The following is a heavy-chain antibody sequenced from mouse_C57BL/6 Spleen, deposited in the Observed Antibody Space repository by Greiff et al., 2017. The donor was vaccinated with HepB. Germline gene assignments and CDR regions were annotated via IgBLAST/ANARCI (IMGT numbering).Heavy chain of an antibody. Sequence: EVKVEESGGGLVKPGGSLKLSCAASGFTFSDYGMHWVRQAPEKGLEWVAYISSGSSTIYYADTVKGRFTISRDNAKNTLFLQMTSLRSEDTAMYYCARAGGNYEDFDYWGQGTTLTVSS. J-gene: IGHJ2*01. CDR1: GFTFSDYG. D-gene: IGHD2-1*01. CDR2: ISSGSSTI. CDR3: ARAGGNYEDFDY. V-gene: IGHV5-17*01.